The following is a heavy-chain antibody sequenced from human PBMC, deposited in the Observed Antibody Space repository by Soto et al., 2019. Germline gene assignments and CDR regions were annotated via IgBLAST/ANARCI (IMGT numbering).Heavy chain of an antibody. CDR3: ARSQGSSTSLEIYYYYYYGMDV. CDR1: GGTFSSYA. CDR2: IIPISDTT. V-gene: IGHV1-69*01. J-gene: IGHJ6*02. D-gene: IGHD2-2*01. Sequence: QVQLVQSGAEVKKPGSSVKVSCKASGGTFSSYAISWVRQAPGQGLEWMGGIIPISDTTNYAQKFQGRVTLTAGESTSTAYMELSSLRSEDTAVYYCARSQGSSTSLEIYYYYYYGMDVWGQGTTVTVSS.